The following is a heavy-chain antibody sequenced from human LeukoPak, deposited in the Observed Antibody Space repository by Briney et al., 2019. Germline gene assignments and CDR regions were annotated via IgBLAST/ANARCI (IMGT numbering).Heavy chain of an antibody. CDR2: IFTSEST. D-gene: IGHD3-3*02. J-gene: IGHJ5*02. CDR1: GGSISSFY. Sequence: PSETLSLTCTVSGGSISSFYWSWIRQPAGKGLEWIGRIFTSESTNYNPSLKSRVTMSVDTSKNQFSLKLSSVTAADTAVYYCARVAIALSFDPSGQGSLVTVSS. V-gene: IGHV4-4*07. CDR3: ARVAIALSFDP.